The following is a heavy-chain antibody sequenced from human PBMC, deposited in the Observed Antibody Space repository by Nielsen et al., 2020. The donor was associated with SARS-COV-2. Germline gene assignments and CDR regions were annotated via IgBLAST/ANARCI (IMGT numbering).Heavy chain of an antibody. D-gene: IGHD3-10*01. J-gene: IGHJ5*02. CDR3: ARNFYGSGSYPFDP. CDR1: GFTFRDYW. CDR2: IHQDGGET. V-gene: IGHV3-7*03. Sequence: GESLKISCAASGFTFRDYWMSWVRQAPGKGLEWVANIHQDGGETRYADSVKGRFTISRDNAKNSLYLQMNSLRAEDTAMYYCARNFYGSGSYPFDPWGQGTLVTVSS.